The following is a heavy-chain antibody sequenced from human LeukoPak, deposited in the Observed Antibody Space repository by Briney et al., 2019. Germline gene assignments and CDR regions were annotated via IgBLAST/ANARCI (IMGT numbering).Heavy chain of an antibody. CDR1: GGSFSGYY. V-gene: IGHV4-34*01. D-gene: IGHD5-18*01. CDR3: ARDSSTGYTIYYYYYMDV. J-gene: IGHJ6*03. CDR2: INHSGST. Sequence: SETLSLTCAVYGGSFSGYYWSWLRQPPGKGLEWIGEINHSGSTNYNPSLKSRVTISVDTSKNQFSLKLSSVTAADTAVYYCARDSSTGYTIYYYYYMDVWGKGTTVTVSS.